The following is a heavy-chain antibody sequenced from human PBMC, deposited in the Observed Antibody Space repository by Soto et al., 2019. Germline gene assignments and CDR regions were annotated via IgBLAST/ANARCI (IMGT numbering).Heavy chain of an antibody. D-gene: IGHD1-26*01. CDR3: ARGTYSGSYYSLDY. J-gene: IGHJ4*02. V-gene: IGHV4-59*01. Sequence: ETLSLTFTVSGGSLSSYYWSWIRLPPGKGLEWIGYIYYSGSTNYNPSIKSRVTISVDASKNQFSLKLSSVTAADTTVYYCARGTYSGSYYSLDYWGQGTLVTVSS. CDR2: IYYSGST. CDR1: GGSLSSYY.